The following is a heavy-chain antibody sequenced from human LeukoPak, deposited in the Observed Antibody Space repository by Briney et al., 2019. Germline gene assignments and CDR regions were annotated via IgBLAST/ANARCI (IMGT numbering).Heavy chain of an antibody. V-gene: IGHV3-30-3*01. Sequence: GGSLRLSCAASGFTFSSYAMHWVRQAPGKGLEWVAVISYDGSNKYYADSVKGRFTISRDNSKNTLYLQMNSLRAEDTAVYYCASTRAAGAFDIWGQGTMVTVSS. CDR3: ASTRAAGAFDI. CDR1: GFTFSSYA. CDR2: ISYDGSNK. D-gene: IGHD6-13*01. J-gene: IGHJ3*02.